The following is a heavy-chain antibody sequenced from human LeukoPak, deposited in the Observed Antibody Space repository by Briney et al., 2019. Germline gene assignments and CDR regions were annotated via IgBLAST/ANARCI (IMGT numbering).Heavy chain of an antibody. CDR2: IYYSGST. Sequence: SETLSLTCTVSGGSISSYYWNWIRQPPGKGLEWIGYIYYSGSTNYNPSLKSRVTISVDTSKNQFSLKLSSVTAADTAVYYCARVRRGYCSGGSCSATEKWFDPWGQGTLVTVSS. CDR3: ARVRRGYCSGGSCSATEKWFDP. CDR1: GGSISSYY. J-gene: IGHJ5*02. V-gene: IGHV4-59*01. D-gene: IGHD2-15*01.